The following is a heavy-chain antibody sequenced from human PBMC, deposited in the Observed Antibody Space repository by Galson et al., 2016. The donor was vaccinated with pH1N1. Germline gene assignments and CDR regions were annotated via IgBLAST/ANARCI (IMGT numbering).Heavy chain of an antibody. Sequence: SLRLSCAASEFTFSSYGMHWVRQAPGKGLEWVALISYDGTNKYYGDSVKGRCTISRDNSKNTLYLQMNSLLAEDTAVDYCAKDDYPLIRGLRMAWGMNVLCQGTTVIVSS. CDR2: ISYDGTNK. CDR1: EFTFSSYG. CDR3: AKDDYPLIRGLRMAWGMNV. D-gene: IGHD3-16*01. V-gene: IGHV3-30*18. J-gene: IGHJ6*02.